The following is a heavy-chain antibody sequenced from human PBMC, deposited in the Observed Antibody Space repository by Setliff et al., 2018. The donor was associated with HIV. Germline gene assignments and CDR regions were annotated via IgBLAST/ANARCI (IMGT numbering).Heavy chain of an antibody. Sequence: KPSETLSLTCTVSGVSINSDGYYWGWIRQHPGKGLEWIGYIHHSGSYYYNPSLKSRLTISVDTSKNQFSLRLDSVTAADTAVYYCARAPRLTRIFTPLYFDYWGQGALVTVPQ. CDR1: GVSINSDGYY. D-gene: IGHD3-9*01. J-gene: IGHJ4*02. CDR3: ARAPRLTRIFTPLYFDY. V-gene: IGHV4-31*03. CDR2: IHHSGSY.